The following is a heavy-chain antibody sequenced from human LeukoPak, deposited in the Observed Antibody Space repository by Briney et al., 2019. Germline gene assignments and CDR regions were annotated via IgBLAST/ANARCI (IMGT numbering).Heavy chain of an antibody. D-gene: IGHD3-22*01. Sequence: SETLSLTCAVYGGSFSGYYWSWIRQPPGKGLEWIGKINHSRSTNYNPSLKSRVTISVDTSKNQFSLKLSSVTAADTAVYSCARGPYYDTSDYFIYWSQGTLVTVSS. CDR3: ARGPYYDTSDYFIY. CDR2: INHSRST. CDR1: GGSFSGYY. J-gene: IGHJ4*02. V-gene: IGHV4-34*01.